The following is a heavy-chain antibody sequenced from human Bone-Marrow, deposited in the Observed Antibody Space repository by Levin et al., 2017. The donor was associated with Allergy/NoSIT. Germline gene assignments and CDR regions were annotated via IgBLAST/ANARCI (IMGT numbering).Heavy chain of an antibody. Sequence: HGESLKISCKASGYTFTNYWIGWVRQMPGKGLEWMGITYPRDSESRYSPSFEGQVTISADKSINTAYLQWSSLRASDSAIYYCARPRSGSYYTMDVWGQGTTVTVSS. CDR3: ARPRSGSYYTMDV. V-gene: IGHV5-51*01. CDR1: GYTFTNYW. CDR2: TYPRDSES. D-gene: IGHD3-10*01. J-gene: IGHJ6*02.